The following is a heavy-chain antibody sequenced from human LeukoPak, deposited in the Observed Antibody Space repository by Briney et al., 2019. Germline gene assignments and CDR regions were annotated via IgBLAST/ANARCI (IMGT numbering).Heavy chain of an antibody. CDR2: TYYRSKWYN. J-gene: IGHJ5*02. V-gene: IGHV6-1*01. Sequence: PSQTLSLTRAIPGDSGSSNSAAWNWIKQSPSRGLEWLGRTYYRSKWYNDYAVSVKSRITINPDTSKNQFSLQLNSVTPEDTAVYYCARAIVVAGTWKFDPWGQGTLVTVSS. CDR3: ARAIVVAGTWKFDP. CDR1: GDSGSSNSAA. D-gene: IGHD6-19*01.